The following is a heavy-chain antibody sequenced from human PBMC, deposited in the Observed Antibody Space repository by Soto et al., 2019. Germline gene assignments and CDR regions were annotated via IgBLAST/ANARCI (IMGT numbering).Heavy chain of an antibody. D-gene: IGHD4-4*01. V-gene: IGHV4-34*01. J-gene: IGHJ4*02. Sequence: SETLSLTCAVYGGSFSGYYWSWIRQPPGKGLEWIGEINHSGSTNYNPSLKSRVTISVDTSKNQFSLKLSSVTAADTAVYYCARVHDYSNYLDYWGQGTLVTVSS. CDR3: ARVHDYSNYLDY. CDR1: GGSFSGYY. CDR2: INHSGST.